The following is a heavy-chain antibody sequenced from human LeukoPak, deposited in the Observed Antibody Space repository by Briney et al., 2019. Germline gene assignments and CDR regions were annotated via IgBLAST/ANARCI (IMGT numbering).Heavy chain of an antibody. CDR3: AREAVAGPGGAFDI. Sequence: PSETLSLTCTISGGSISSYYWSWIRQPPGKGLEWIGYIYYSGSTNYNPSLKSRVTISVDTSKNQFSLKLSSVTAADTAVYYCAREAVAGPGGAFDIWGQGTMVTVSS. D-gene: IGHD6-19*01. V-gene: IGHV4-59*01. CDR1: GGSISSYY. CDR2: IYYSGST. J-gene: IGHJ3*02.